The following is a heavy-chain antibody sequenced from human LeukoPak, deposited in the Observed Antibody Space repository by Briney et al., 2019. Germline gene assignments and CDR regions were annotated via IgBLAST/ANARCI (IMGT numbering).Heavy chain of an antibody. CDR3: AKEYDSSGYYYVGLNAFDI. J-gene: IGHJ3*02. Sequence: GGSLRLSCAASGFTFYTYAMSWVRQAPGKGLEWVAVISYDGSNKYYADSVKGRFTISRDNSKNTLYLQMNSLRAEDTAVYYCAKEYDSSGYYYVGLNAFDIWGQGTMVTVSS. D-gene: IGHD3-22*01. CDR2: ISYDGSNK. V-gene: IGHV3-30*18. CDR1: GFTFYTYA.